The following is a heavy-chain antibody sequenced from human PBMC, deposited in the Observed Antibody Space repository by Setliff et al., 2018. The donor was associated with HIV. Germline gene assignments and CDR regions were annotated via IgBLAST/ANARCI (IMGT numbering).Heavy chain of an antibody. J-gene: IGHJ2*01. D-gene: IGHD3-22*01. V-gene: IGHV4-34*01. CDR3: ARQDYYYDSSGYYRWWEPFSWYFDL. CDR1: GGSFSGYY. CDR2: INHSGST. Sequence: SETLSLTCAVYGGSFSGYYWSWIRQPPGKGLEWIGEINHSGSTNYNPSLKSRVTISVDTSKNQFSLKLSSVTAADTAVYYCARQDYYYDSSGYYRWWEPFSWYFDLWGRGTLVTVPQ.